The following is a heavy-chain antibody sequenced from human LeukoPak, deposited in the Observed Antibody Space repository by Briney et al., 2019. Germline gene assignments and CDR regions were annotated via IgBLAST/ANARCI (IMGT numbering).Heavy chain of an antibody. Sequence: ASVKVSCKASGYTFTSYDINWVRQATGQGLEWMGWMNPNSGNTGYAQKFQGRVTMTRNTSISTAYMELSSLRSEDTAVYYCARGNRYSSSLCTNWFDPWGQGTLVTVSS. D-gene: IGHD6-6*01. CDR2: MNPNSGNT. CDR3: ARGNRYSSSLCTNWFDP. V-gene: IGHV1-8*01. CDR1: GYTFTSYD. J-gene: IGHJ5*02.